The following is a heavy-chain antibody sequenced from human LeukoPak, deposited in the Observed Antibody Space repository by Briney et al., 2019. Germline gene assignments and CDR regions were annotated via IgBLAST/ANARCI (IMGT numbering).Heavy chain of an antibody. D-gene: IGHD3-9*01. CDR2: ICYDGSNN. V-gene: IGHV3-33*01. J-gene: IGHJ6*02. CDR3: ARDQGSSYDNHYYYYGMDV. CDR1: GFTFISYG. Sequence: GGSLRLSCAASGFTFISYGMHGGRKAPGKGREWVPVICYDGSNNYYADSVKGRFTISRDNSKTTLYLQMNSLRAEDTAVYYYARDQGSSYDNHYYYYGMDVWGQGTTVTVSS.